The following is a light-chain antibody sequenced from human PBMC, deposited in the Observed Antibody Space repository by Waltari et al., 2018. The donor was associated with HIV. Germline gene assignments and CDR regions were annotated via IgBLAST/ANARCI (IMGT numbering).Light chain of an antibody. CDR1: QSVSST. V-gene: IGKV3-15*01. CDR2: STS. J-gene: IGKJ4*01. CDR3: QQHNNWPLT. Sequence: EIVMTQSPATLSVSPGEGAAIPCRATQSVSSTLVCYQQRTGHTPSLLLISTSTSATGVPASCSGSGSRTEFTLTISRLQSEDFAVYFCQQHNNWPLTFGGGTKVEIK.